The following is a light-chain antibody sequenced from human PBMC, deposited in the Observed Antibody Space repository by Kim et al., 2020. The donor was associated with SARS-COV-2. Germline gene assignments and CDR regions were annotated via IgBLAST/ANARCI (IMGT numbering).Light chain of an antibody. J-gene: IGKJ5*01. CDR1: QSVSSSY. CDR3: QEYGSSPG. V-gene: IGKV3-20*01. CDR2: GAS. Sequence: LSPGERATLSCRASQSVSSSYLAWYQQKPGQAPRLLIYGASSRATGIPDRFSGSGSGTDFTLTISRLEPEDFAVYYCQEYGSSPGFGQGTRLEIK.